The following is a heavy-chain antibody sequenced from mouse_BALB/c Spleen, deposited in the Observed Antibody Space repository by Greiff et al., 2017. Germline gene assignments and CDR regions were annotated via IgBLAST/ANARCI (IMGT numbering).Heavy chain of an antibody. V-gene: IGHV4-1*02. Sequence: EVQRVESGGGLVQPGGSLKLSCAASGFDFSRYWMSWVRQAPGKGLEWIGEINPDSSTINYTPSLKDKFIISRDNAKNTLYLQMSKVRSEDTALYYCARGDYGNFLYAMDYWGQGTSVTVSS. D-gene: IGHD2-1*01. CDR1: GFDFSRYW. J-gene: IGHJ4*01. CDR3: ARGDYGNFLYAMDY. CDR2: INPDSSTI.